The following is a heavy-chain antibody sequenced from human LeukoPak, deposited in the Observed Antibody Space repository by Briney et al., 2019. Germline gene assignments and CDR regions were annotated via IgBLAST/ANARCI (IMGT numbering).Heavy chain of an antibody. D-gene: IGHD3-9*01. CDR3: ARLHYDVLTGPFDY. CDR1: GITVNTNY. Sequence: GGSLRLSCAASGITVNTNYMSRVRQAPGKGLEWVSIIYSGGATFYADSVKGRFTISRESSKNTLWLQMNSLRAEDTAVYYCARLHYDVLTGPFDYWGQGTLVTVSS. J-gene: IGHJ4*02. CDR2: IYSGGAT. V-gene: IGHV3-66*04.